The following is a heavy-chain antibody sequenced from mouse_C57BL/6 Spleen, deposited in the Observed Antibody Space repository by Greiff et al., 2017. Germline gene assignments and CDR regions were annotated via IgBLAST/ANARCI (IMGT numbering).Heavy chain of an antibody. CDR3: AKANYDWYFDV. J-gene: IGHJ1*03. V-gene: IGHV2-5*01. CDR1: GFSLTSYG. Sequence: VQRVESGPGLVQPSQSLSITCTVSGFSLTSYGVHWVRQSPGKGLEWLGVIWRGGSTDYNAAFMSRLSITKDNSKSQVFFKMNSLQADDTAIYYCAKANYDWYFDVWGTGTTVTVSS. CDR2: IWRGGST. D-gene: IGHD2-4*01.